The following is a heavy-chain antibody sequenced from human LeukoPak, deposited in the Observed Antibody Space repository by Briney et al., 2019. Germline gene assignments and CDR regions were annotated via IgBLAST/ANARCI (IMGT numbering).Heavy chain of an antibody. V-gene: IGHV1-24*01. Sequence: ASVKVSCKVSGYTLTELSMHWVRQAPGKGREWMGGFDPEDGETIYAQKFQGRVTMTEDTSTDTAYMELSSLRSEDTAVYYCATFDDGSYFFDYWGQGTLVTVSS. CDR1: GYTLTELS. CDR2: FDPEDGET. CDR3: ATFDDGSYFFDY. D-gene: IGHD1-26*01. J-gene: IGHJ4*02.